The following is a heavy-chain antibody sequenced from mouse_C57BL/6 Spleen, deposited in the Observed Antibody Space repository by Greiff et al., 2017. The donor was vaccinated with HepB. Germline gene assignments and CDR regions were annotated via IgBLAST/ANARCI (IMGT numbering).Heavy chain of an antibody. V-gene: IGHV1-59*01. J-gene: IGHJ2*01. D-gene: IGHD2-3*01. CDR2: IDPSDSYT. CDR3: ARRWAY. Sequence: QVQLQQPGAELVRPGTSVKLSCKASGYTFTSYWMHWVKQRPGQGLEWIGVIDPSDSYTNYNQKFKGKATLTVDTSSSTAYMQLSSLTSEDSAVYYCARRWAYWGQGTTLTVSS. CDR1: GYTFTSYW.